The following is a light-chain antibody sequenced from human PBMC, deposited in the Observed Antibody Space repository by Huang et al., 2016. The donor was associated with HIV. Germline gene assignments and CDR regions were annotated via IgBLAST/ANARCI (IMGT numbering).Light chain of an antibody. Sequence: EIVMTQSPATLSVSPGERVTLSCRASRSVSTNFDWYQQRPGQAPRLLIYGSSTRAPGIPARFSGSGSGTDFSLTISSRQSEDFALDYCHQYNNWRLSFGGGTRVDI. J-gene: IGKJ4*01. CDR2: GSS. V-gene: IGKV3-15*01. CDR3: HQYNNWRLS. CDR1: RSVSTN.